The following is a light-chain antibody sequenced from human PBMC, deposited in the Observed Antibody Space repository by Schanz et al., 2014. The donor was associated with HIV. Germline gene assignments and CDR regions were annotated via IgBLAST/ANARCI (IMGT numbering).Light chain of an antibody. J-gene: IGLJ1*01. CDR3: CSYAINTYV. CDR1: SADIGAYKS. CDR2: DVN. V-gene: IGLV2-14*03. Sequence: QSALTQPASVSGSPGQSITISCTGTSADIGAYKSVSWYQQHPGKAPKLIIYDVNNRPSGVSDRFSGSKSGNTASLTISGLQAEDEADYYCCSYAINTYVFGTGTKLTVL.